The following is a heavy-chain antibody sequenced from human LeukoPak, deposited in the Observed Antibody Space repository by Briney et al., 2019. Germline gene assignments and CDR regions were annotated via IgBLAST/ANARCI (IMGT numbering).Heavy chain of an antibody. CDR3: ARAWGSDYDLNY. CDR1: GFTFSSYS. CDR2: ISSSTSTI. Sequence: GGSLRLSCAASGFTFSSYSMNWVRQAPGKGLEWVSHISSSTSTIYYADSVKGRFTISRDNAKNSVYLQMNSLRAEDTAVYYCARAWGSDYDLNYRGQGTLVTVSS. V-gene: IGHV3-48*04. D-gene: IGHD5-12*01. J-gene: IGHJ4*02.